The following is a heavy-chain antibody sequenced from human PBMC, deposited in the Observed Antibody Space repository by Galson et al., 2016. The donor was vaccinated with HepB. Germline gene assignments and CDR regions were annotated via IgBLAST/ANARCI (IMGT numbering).Heavy chain of an antibody. CDR3: VRNIHYTGGGGYYRAFDI. V-gene: IGHV3-7*04. CDR2: INQGGSEN. Sequence: SLRLSCAASGFTFSSNWMNWVRQTPGKGLEWVANINQGGSENNYVDSVKGRLTISRDNAKNSLYLQMHSLRVDDTAVYYCVRNIHYTGGGGYYRAFDIWGQGTMVTVSS. CDR1: GFTFSSNW. D-gene: IGHD2-8*02. J-gene: IGHJ3*02.